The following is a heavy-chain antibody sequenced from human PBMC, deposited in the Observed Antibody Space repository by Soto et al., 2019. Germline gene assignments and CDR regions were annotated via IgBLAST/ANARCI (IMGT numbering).Heavy chain of an antibody. CDR2: INSILGIS. CDR3: ARGPVRWMGGDS. V-gene: IGHV1-69*02. D-gene: IGHD2-21*02. Sequence: QVQLVQSGAEVKEPGSSVKVSCKASGGTFNSDTINWVRQAPGQGLEWMGRINSILGISNYAQQFQGRIAITAAKSTNSGYPELSSLRAEATAVYYGARGPVRWMGGDSRGQGTLVTVSS. J-gene: IGHJ4*02. CDR1: GGTFNSDT.